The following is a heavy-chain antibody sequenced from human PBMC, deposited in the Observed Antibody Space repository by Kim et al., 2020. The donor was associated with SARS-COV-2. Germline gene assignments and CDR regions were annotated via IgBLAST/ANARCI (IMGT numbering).Heavy chain of an antibody. CDR3: AREYCSSTSCYLFGGWFDP. D-gene: IGHD2-2*01. CDR2: INHSGST. Sequence: SETLSLTCAVYGGSFSGYYWSWIRQPPGKGLEWIGEINHSGSTNYNPSLKSRVTISVDTSKNQFSLKLSSVTAADTAVYYCAREYCSSTSCYLFGGWFDP. CDR1: GGSFSGYY. V-gene: IGHV4-34*01. J-gene: IGHJ5*02.